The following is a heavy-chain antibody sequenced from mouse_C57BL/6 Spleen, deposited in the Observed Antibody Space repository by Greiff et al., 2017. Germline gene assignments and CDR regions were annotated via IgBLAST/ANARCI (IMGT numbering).Heavy chain of an antibody. Sequence: EVQGVESGGGLVKPGGSLKLSCAASGFTFSDYGMHWVRQAPEKGLEWVAYISSGSSTIYYADTVKGRFTISSDNAKTTLFLQMTSLRSEGTAMYYCARPLYYGSSYDWYFDVWGTGTTVTVSS. CDR3: ARPLYYGSSYDWYFDV. V-gene: IGHV5-17*01. J-gene: IGHJ1*03. CDR2: ISSGSSTI. CDR1: GFTFSDYG. D-gene: IGHD1-1*01.